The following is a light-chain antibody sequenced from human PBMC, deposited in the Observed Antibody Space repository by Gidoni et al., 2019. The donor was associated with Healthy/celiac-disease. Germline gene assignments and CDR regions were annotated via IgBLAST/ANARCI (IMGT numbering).Light chain of an antibody. CDR1: QSVSSSY. CDR2: GAS. CDR3: QQYGSSPRT. J-gene: IGKJ1*01. Sequence: EIVMTQSPVTLSLSPGERATLSCRASQSVSSSYLAWYQQKPGQAPRRLIYGASSRDTGIPDRFSGSGSGTDFTLNISRLEPEDFAVYYCQQYGSSPRTFGQGTKVEIK. V-gene: IGKV3-20*01.